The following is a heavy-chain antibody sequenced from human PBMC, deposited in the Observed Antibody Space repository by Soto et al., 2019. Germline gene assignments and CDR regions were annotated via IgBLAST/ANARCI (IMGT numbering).Heavy chain of an antibody. V-gene: IGHV3-66*01. Sequence: GGSLSLSCAASGFSVSSNYMNWVRQAPGKWLEWVSIIHTGGETYYADSVKDRFTVSRDNSKNTVFLQMNSLRAEDTAVYYCARDSWSQYWGQGTLVTVSS. J-gene: IGHJ1*01. CDR3: ARDSWSQY. D-gene: IGHD2-15*01. CDR1: GFSVSSNY. CDR2: IHTGGET.